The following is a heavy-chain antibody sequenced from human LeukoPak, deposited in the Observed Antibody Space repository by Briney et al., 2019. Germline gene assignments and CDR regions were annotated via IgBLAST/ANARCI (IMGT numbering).Heavy chain of an antibody. D-gene: IGHD3-22*01. J-gene: IGHJ6*02. CDR2: INPNSGGT. CDR3: AREYDSSGYSYYGMDV. Sequence: ASVKVSCKASGYTFTGYYMHWVRQAPGQGLEWMGWINPNSGGTNYAQKFQGRVTMTRDTSISTAYMELSRLRSDDTGVYYCAREYDSSGYSYYGMDVWGQGTTVTVSS. CDR1: GYTFTGYY. V-gene: IGHV1-2*02.